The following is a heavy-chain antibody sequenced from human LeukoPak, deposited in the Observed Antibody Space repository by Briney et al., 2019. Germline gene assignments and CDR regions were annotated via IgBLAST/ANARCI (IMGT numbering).Heavy chain of an antibody. CDR3: AREYDEAFDI. CDR2: FGTRSTSI. J-gene: IGHJ3*02. V-gene: IGHV3-21*01. D-gene: IGHD2-8*01. Sequence: PGGSLRLSCAASGFTSSAHSMNWVRQAQGKGVGWVSSFGTRSTSIYYADSVKGRFAISRDNARNSLFLQMNSLRAEDTAVYYCAREYDEAFDIWGQGTMVTVSS. CDR1: GFTSSAHS.